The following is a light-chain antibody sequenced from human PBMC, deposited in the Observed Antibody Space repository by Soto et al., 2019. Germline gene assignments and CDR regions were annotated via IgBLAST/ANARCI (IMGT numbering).Light chain of an antibody. J-gene: IGKJ4*01. Sequence: EIVLTQSPGTLSLSPGERATLSCRASQTVINKYIAWYQQKPGQAPRLLIYGASSRATGIPDRFSGSGSETDFILTISRLEPEDFAVYYCRQYGNSPLTFGGGTMVDIK. CDR1: QTVINKY. CDR3: RQYGNSPLT. V-gene: IGKV3-20*01. CDR2: GAS.